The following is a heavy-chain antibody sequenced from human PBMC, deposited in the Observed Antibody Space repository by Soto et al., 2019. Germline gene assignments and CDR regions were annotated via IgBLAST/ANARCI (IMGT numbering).Heavy chain of an antibody. V-gene: IGHV1-3*01. Sequence: ASVKVSCKASGYTFTSYAMHWVRQAPGQRLEWMGWINAGNGNTKYSQKFQGRVTITRDTSASTAYMELSSLRSDDTAVYYCARLWRVGYYPYFDYWGQGTLVTVSS. CDR1: GYTFTSYA. D-gene: IGHD3-3*01. CDR3: ARLWRVGYYPYFDY. J-gene: IGHJ4*02. CDR2: INAGNGNT.